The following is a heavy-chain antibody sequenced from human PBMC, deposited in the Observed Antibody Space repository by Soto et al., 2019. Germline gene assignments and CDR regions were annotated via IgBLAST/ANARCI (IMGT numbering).Heavy chain of an antibody. CDR2: IYYSGST. CDR3: ARHVNLPLAGTGFDS. D-gene: IGHD6-19*01. J-gene: IGHJ4*02. Sequence: NLSLTCTVSGGSISSGGYYWSWIRQHPGKGLEWIGYIYYSGSTYYNPSLKSRVTISVDTSKNQFSLKLSSVTAADTAVYYCARHVNLPLAGTGFDSRGRGTLGTVSS. V-gene: IGHV4-31*03. CDR1: GGSISSGGYY.